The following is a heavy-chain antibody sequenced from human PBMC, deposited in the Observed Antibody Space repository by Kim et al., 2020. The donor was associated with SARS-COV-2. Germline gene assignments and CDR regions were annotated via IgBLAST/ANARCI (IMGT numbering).Heavy chain of an antibody. J-gene: IGHJ4*02. CDR3: AKDRQQLVVNPTQYYFDY. V-gene: IGHV3-30*18. Sequence: GGSLRLSCAASGFTFSSYGMHWVRQAPGKGLEWVAVISYDGSNKYYADSVKGRFTISRDNSKNTLYLQMNSLRAEDTAVYYCAKDRQQLVVNPTQYYFDYWGQGTLVTVSS. D-gene: IGHD6-13*01. CDR2: ISYDGSNK. CDR1: GFTFSSYG.